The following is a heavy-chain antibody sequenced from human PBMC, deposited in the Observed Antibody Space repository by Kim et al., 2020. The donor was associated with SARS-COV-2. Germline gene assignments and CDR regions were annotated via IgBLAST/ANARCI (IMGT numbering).Heavy chain of an antibody. D-gene: IGHD4-17*01. CDR1: GFTFSSYS. J-gene: IGHJ3*02. V-gene: IGHV3-48*02. Sequence: GGSLRLSCAASGFTFSSYSMNWVRQAPGKGLEWVSYISSSSSTIYYADSVKGRFTISRDNAKNSLYLQMNSLRDEDTAVYYCARDYGDTFGPGAFDIWGQGTMVTVSS. CDR3: ARDYGDTFGPGAFDI. CDR2: ISSSSSTI.